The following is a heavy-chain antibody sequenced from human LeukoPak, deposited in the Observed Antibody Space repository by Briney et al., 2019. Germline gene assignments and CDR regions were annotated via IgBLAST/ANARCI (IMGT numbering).Heavy chain of an antibody. CDR2: IYPGDSDT. Sequence: GESLKISCKGYGYSFTTYWIGWVRQMPGKGLEWMGIIYPGDSDTRYSPSFQGQVTISADKSISTAYLQWSSLKASDTAMYYCARSSSSWYHVVDYWGQGTLVTVSS. J-gene: IGHJ4*02. D-gene: IGHD6-13*01. CDR3: ARSSSSWYHVVDY. CDR1: GYSFTTYW. V-gene: IGHV5-51*01.